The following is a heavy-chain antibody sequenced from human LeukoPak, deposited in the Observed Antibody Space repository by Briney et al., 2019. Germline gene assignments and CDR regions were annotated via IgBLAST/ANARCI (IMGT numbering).Heavy chain of an antibody. CDR2: ITGTASYI. CDR3: ARVGASGSFDF. CDR1: GFTFSTHS. Sequence: GGSLRLSCAASGFTFSTHSMTWVRQAPGKGLEWVSSITGTASYIYYAGSVKGRFTISRDNARNSLYLQMSSLRDDDTALYYCARVGASGSFDFWGQGTLVTVSS. J-gene: IGHJ4*02. D-gene: IGHD3-10*01. V-gene: IGHV3-21*01.